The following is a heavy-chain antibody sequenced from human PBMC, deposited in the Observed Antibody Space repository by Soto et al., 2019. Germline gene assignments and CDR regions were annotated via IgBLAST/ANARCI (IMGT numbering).Heavy chain of an antibody. Sequence: ETLSLTCAVYGGSFSGYYWSWIRQPPGKGLEWIGEINHSGSTNYNPSLKSRVTISVDTSKNQFSLKLSSVTAADTAVYYCASPPDFWSGYSFDYWGQGTLVTVSS. CDR1: GGSFSGYY. D-gene: IGHD3-3*01. CDR3: ASPPDFWSGYSFDY. CDR2: INHSGST. J-gene: IGHJ4*02. V-gene: IGHV4-34*01.